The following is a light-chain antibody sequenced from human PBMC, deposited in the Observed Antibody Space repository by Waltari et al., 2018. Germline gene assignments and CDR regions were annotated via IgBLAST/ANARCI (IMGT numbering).Light chain of an antibody. CDR1: ELGSKY. CDR2: QNT. Sequence: SYEVTQPPSVSVSPGQTASVPRPGDELGSKYTSWYQPRPGQSPVVVIYQNTKRPSGIPERFSGSNSGNTATLTISGTQAMDEADYYCQAWDSTIAVFGGGTKLTVL. CDR3: QAWDSTIAV. V-gene: IGLV3-1*01. J-gene: IGLJ2*01.